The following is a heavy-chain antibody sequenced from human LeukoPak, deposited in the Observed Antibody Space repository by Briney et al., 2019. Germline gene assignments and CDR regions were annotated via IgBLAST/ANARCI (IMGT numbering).Heavy chain of an antibody. CDR1: GFTFSNYD. D-gene: IGHD3-22*01. Sequence: PGRSLRLSCAASGFTFSNYDMHWVRQAPGEGLEWVAFISYDGTNKYYADSVKGRFTFSRDNSKYTLYLQMNSLRAEDTAVYYCAKGSSSGTVDYWGQGTLVAVSS. J-gene: IGHJ4*02. V-gene: IGHV3-30*18. CDR2: ISYDGTNK. CDR3: AKGSSSGTVDY.